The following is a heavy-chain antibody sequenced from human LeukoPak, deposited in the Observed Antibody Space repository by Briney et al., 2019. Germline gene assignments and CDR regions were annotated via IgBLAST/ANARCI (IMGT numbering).Heavy chain of an antibody. J-gene: IGHJ4*02. Sequence: GGSLRLSCSASGFTFSDYALNWVRQAPGKGLVWVSTINVGGATAYHADSVKGRFTTSRDTSKNTLYLYMNSLRAEDTALYYCCFGVLSSVFFDYWGQGTPVTVSS. CDR1: GFTFSDYA. CDR2: INVGGATA. CDR3: CFGVLSSVFFDY. V-gene: IGHV3-23*01. D-gene: IGHD3-3*01.